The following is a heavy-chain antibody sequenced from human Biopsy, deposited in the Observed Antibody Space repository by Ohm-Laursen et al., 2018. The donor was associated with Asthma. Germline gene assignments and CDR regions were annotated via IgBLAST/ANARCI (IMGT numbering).Heavy chain of an antibody. CDR1: GGSFSNYY. D-gene: IGHD3-10*01. J-gene: IGHJ3*01. V-gene: IGHV4-34*01. Sequence: SETLSLTCPVYGGSFSNYYWTWIRQPPGKGLEWIGEINHRGSTNYNPSLKSRVTLSVDKSKNQFSVKLISATAADTAVYYCARSPYYYGLLGPTRGFGVYAVWGHGTLVTVSS. CDR2: INHRGST. CDR3: ARSPYYYGLLGPTRGFGVYAV.